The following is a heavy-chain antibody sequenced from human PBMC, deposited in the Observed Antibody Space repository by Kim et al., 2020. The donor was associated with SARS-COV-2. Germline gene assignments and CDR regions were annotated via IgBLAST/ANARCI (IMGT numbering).Heavy chain of an antibody. V-gene: IGHV4-31*03. Sequence: SETLSLTCTVSGGSISSGGYYWSWIRQHPGKGLEWIGYIYYSGSTYYNPSLKSRVTISVDTSKNQFSLKLSSVTAADTAVYYCARVGGRWLQTTGGFDYWGQGTLVTVSS. CDR3: ARVGGRWLQTTGGFDY. J-gene: IGHJ4*02. CDR2: IYYSGST. D-gene: IGHD3-16*01. CDR1: GGSISSGGYY.